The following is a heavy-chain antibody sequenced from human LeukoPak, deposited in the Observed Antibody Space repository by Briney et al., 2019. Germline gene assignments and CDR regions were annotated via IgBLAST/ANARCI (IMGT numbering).Heavy chain of an antibody. CDR3: ARDLDIVATPQFDY. CDR2: IKQDGSKR. CDR1: GFTFSNYW. Sequence: HAGGSLRLSCVASGFTFSNYWMSWVRQAPGKGLEWVANIKQDGSKRNYVDSVKGRFTISRDNAKNSLYLQMNSLRAEDTAVYYCARDLDIVATPQFDYWGQGTLVTVSS. J-gene: IGHJ4*02. V-gene: IGHV3-7*01. D-gene: IGHD5-12*01.